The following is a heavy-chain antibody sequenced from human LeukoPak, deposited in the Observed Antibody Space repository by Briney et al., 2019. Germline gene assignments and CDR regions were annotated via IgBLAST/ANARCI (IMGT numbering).Heavy chain of an antibody. Sequence: SQTLSLTCTVSGGSIGSGDYYWSWIRQPPGKGLEWIGYISYSGSTYYNPSLKSRVTISVDTSKNQFSLKLSSVTAADTAVYYCARQALAYSSSCFDYWGQGTLVTVSS. V-gene: IGHV4-30-4*08. CDR3: ARQALAYSSSCFDY. J-gene: IGHJ4*02. CDR1: GGSIGSGDYY. CDR2: ISYSGST. D-gene: IGHD6-13*01.